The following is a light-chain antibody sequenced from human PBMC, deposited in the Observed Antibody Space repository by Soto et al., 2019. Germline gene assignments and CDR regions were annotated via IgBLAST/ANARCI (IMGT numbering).Light chain of an antibody. J-gene: IGKJ3*01. V-gene: IGKV3-20*01. CDR3: QQYGSSRFT. CDR1: QSVSSSY. Sequence: EIVLTQSPGTLSLSPGERATLSSSASQSVSSSYLAWYQQKPGQAPRLLIYGASSRATGIPDRFSGSGSGTDFTLTISRLEPEDFAVYYCQQYGSSRFTFGPGTKVDIK. CDR2: GAS.